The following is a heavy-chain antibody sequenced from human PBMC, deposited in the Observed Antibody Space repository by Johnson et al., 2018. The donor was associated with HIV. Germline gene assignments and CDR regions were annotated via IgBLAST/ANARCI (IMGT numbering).Heavy chain of an antibody. CDR1: GFTFSDYY. D-gene: IGHD3-10*01. Sequence: QEKLVESGGGLVKPGGYLRLSCAASGFTFSDYYMSWIRQAPGKGLEWVAVISYDGRNNKYADSVKGRFTISRDSANNTLFLQMNNVRLEDTAVYYCARDSGVPGNDAFDIWG. CDR3: ARDSGVPGNDAFDI. V-gene: IGHV3-30*03. CDR2: ISYDGRNN. J-gene: IGHJ3*02.